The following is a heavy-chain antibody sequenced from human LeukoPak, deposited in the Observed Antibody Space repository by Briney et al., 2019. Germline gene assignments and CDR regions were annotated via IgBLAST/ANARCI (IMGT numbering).Heavy chain of an antibody. D-gene: IGHD5-18*01. Sequence: PGGSLRLSCAASGFTFSSYAMHWVRQAPGKGLEWVAVISYDGSNKYYADSVKGRFTISRDNSKNTLYLQMNSLRAEDTAVYYWARDRRQLVDCWGQGTLVTVSS. CDR2: ISYDGSNK. CDR1: GFTFSSYA. CDR3: ARDRRQLVDC. V-gene: IGHV3-30-3*01. J-gene: IGHJ4*02.